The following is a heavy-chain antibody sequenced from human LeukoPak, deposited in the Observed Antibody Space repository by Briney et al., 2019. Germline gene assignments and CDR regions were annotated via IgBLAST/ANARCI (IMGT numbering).Heavy chain of an antibody. V-gene: IGHV4-4*02. J-gene: IGHJ5*02. D-gene: IGHD6-13*01. CDR3: ARCLIAAAGKNWFDP. CDR2: IYHSGST. CDR1: GGSISSSNW. Sequence: SGTLSLTCAVSGGSISSSNWWSWVRQPPGKGLEWIGEIYHSGSTNYNPSLKSRVTISVDKSKNQFSLKLSSVTAAATAVYYCARCLIAAAGKNWFDPWGQGTLVTVSS.